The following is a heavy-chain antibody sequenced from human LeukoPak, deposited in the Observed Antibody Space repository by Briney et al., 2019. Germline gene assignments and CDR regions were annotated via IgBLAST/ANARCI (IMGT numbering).Heavy chain of an antibody. CDR2: MSYDGSNK. Sequence: PGRSLRLSFAASGFTFSSYAMHWVRQAPGKGLEWVAVMSYDGSNKYYGDSVKGRFIISRDNSKNTLYLQMNSLRAEDTAVYYCARDLALLWFGEELPYGMDVWGQGTTVTVSS. V-gene: IGHV3-30-3*01. CDR1: GFTFSSYA. D-gene: IGHD3-10*01. J-gene: IGHJ6*02. CDR3: ARDLALLWFGEELPYGMDV.